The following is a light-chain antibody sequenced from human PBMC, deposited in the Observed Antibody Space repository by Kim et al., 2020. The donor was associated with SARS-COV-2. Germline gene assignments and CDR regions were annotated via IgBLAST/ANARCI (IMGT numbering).Light chain of an antibody. CDR3: QQYNNWPHS. Sequence: EIVMTQSPATLSVSPGERATLSCRASQSVSTDLAWYQQKPGQAPRLLIYGASTGATGIPARFSGSGSGTEFTLPISSLQSEDFALYYCQQYNNWPHSFGQGTKLEI. CDR1: QSVSTD. V-gene: IGKV3-15*01. J-gene: IGKJ2*01. CDR2: GAS.